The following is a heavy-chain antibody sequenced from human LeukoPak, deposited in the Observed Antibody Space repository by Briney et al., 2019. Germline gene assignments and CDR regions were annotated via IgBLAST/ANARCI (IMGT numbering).Heavy chain of an antibody. CDR1: GGSFSGYY. J-gene: IGHJ4*02. V-gene: IGHV4-34*01. CDR2: INHSGST. CDR3: ARGCRSGYCVLTN. D-gene: IGHD3-22*01. Sequence: SETLSLTCAVYGGSFSGYYWSWIRQPPGKGLEWIGEINHSGSTNYNPSLKSRVTISVDTSKNQFSLKLSSVTAAVTAVYYCARGCRSGYCVLTNWGQGTLVTVSS.